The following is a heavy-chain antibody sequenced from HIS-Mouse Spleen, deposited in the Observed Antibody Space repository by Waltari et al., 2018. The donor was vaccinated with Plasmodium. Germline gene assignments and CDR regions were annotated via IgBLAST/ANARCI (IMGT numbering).Heavy chain of an antibody. CDR1: GFPFSSYW. J-gene: IGHJ2*01. CDR3: ASSWYWYFDL. V-gene: IGHV3-7*01. D-gene: IGHD6-13*01. Sequence: EVQLVESGGGLVQPGGYLGLSCAASGFPFSSYWRGWVRPAPGKGLEWVANIKQDGSEKYYVDSGKGRFTISRDNAKNSLYLQMNSLRAEDTAVYYCASSWYWYFDLWGRGTLVTVSS. CDR2: IKQDGSEK.